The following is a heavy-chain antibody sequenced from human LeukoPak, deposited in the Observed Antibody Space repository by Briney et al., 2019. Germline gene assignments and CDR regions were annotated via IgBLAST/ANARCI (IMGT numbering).Heavy chain of an antibody. D-gene: IGHD5-24*01. CDR1: GFTFSDYY. V-gene: IGHV3-11*01. Sequence: GGSLRLSCAASGFTFSDYYMSWIRQAPGKGLERVSYISSSGSTIYYADSMKGRFTISRENAKNSLYLQMNSRRAEDTAVYYCARDMGWLQFNYWGQGILVTVSS. CDR3: ARDMGWLQFNY. CDR2: ISSSGSTI. J-gene: IGHJ4*02.